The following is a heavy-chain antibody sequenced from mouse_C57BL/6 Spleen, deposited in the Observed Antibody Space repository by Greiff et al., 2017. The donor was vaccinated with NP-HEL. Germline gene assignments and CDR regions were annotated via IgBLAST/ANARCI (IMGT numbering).Heavy chain of an antibody. CDR2: IWGGGST. CDR1: GFSLTSYG. CDR3: AIITTVVAHYAMDY. Sequence: VMLVESGPGLVAPSQSLSITCTVSGFSLTSYGVDWVRQPPGKGLEWLGVIWGGGSTNYNSALMSRLSISKDNSKSQVFLKMNSLQTDDTAMYYCAIITTVVAHYAMDYWGQGTSVTVSS. D-gene: IGHD1-1*01. V-gene: IGHV2-9*01. J-gene: IGHJ4*01.